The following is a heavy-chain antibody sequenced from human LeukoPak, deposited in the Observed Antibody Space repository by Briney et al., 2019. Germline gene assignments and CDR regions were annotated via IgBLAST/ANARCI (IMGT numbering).Heavy chain of an antibody. V-gene: IGHV3-33*01. D-gene: IGHD6-19*01. CDR3: AREVYSSGWSSFDY. J-gene: IGHJ4*02. CDR2: IWSDGSNK. Sequence: GGSLRLSCAVSGFTFSSYGMHWVRQTPGTGLEWVAVIWSDGSNKYYADSVKGRFTISRDNSKNTLYLQMNSLRAEDTAVYYCAREVYSSGWSSFDYWGQGTLVTVSS. CDR1: GFTFSSYG.